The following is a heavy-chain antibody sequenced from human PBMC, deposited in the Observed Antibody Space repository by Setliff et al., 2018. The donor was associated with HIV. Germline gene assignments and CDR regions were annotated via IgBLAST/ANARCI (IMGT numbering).Heavy chain of an antibody. J-gene: IGHJ4*02. Sequence: GASVKVSCKASGYSFTTSGVSWVRQAPGQGLEWMGWSNIRSGNTNYAQKFQGRVTMTTDTSTSTAYMELSSLTSEDTAIYYCASLEGLEKTRGEESDSWGQGTLVTVSS. D-gene: IGHD3-3*01. CDR1: GYSFTTSG. CDR2: SNIRSGNT. V-gene: IGHV1-18*01. CDR3: ASLEGLEKTRGEESDS.